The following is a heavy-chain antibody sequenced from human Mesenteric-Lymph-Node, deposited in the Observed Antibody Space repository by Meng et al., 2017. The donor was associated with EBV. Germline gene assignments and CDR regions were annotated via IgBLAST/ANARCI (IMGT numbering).Heavy chain of an antibody. J-gene: IGHJ4*02. CDR3: ARGGGVLTPLDY. CDR2: INHSGGT. CDR1: GDSFSGYF. Sequence: QVQFRQWGAGLLKPSETLSLTCAVYGDSFSGYFWSWIRQPLGKGLEWIGEINHSGGTNYNPSLESRVTISVDASKNQFSLKLRSVTAADTAVYYCARGGGVLTPLDYWGQGGLVTVSS. V-gene: IGHV4-34*02. D-gene: IGHD4-23*01.